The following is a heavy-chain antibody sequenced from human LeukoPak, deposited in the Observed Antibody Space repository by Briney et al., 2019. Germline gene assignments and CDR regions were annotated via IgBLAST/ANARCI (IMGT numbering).Heavy chain of an antibody. Sequence: GESLKISCKGSGYSFTSYWIGWVRQMPGKGLEWMGIIYHGDSDTRYSPSFQGQVTISADKSISTAYLQWSSLKASDTAMYYCARLFEDIVVLVAANNAFDIWGQGTMVTVSS. CDR2: IYHGDSDT. J-gene: IGHJ3*02. D-gene: IGHD2-15*01. CDR3: ARLFEDIVVLVAANNAFDI. V-gene: IGHV5-51*01. CDR1: GYSFTSYW.